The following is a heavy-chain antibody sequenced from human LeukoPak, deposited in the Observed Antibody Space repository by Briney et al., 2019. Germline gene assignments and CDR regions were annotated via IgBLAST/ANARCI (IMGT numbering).Heavy chain of an antibody. D-gene: IGHD3-10*01. V-gene: IGHV4-34*01. CDR3: ARESGSGSSPLGGWFDP. Sequence: SETLSLTCAVYGGSFSGYYWNWIRQPPGKGLEWIGEINHSGSTNYNPSLKSRLTISVDTSKNQFSLKLSSVTAADTAVYYCARESGSGSSPLGGWFDPWGQGTLVTVSS. CDR1: GGSFSGYY. CDR2: INHSGST. J-gene: IGHJ5*02.